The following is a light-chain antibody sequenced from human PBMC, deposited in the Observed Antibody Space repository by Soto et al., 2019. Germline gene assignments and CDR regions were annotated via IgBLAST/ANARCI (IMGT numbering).Light chain of an antibody. CDR2: LNSDGRH. CDR3: QTWGTGLLV. CDR1: SGHRTYA. V-gene: IGLV4-69*01. J-gene: IGLJ2*01. Sequence: QLVLTQSPSAYASLGASVKLTCTLSSGHRTYAIAWHQQQPEKGPRYLMNLNSDGRHTKGDGIPDRFSGSSSGTERYLTISSLQSEDEADYYCQTWGTGLLVFGGGTKLTVL.